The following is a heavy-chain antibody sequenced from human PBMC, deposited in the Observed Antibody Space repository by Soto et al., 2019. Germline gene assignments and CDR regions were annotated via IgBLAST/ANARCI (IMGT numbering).Heavy chain of an antibody. CDR1: TGSISSSY. CDR3: ASRVVGATPYFDY. Sequence: TLSLTCSFSTGSISSSYWSWIRQPPGKGLEWIGYIYYSGSTNYNPSLKSRVTISVDTSKNQFSLILSSVSAADTAVYFCASRVVGATPYFDYWGQGILVTVSS. CDR2: IYYSGST. V-gene: IGHV4-59*08. J-gene: IGHJ4*02. D-gene: IGHD1-26*01.